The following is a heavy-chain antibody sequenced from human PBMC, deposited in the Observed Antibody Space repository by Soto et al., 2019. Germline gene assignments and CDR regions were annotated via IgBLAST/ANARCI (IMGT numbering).Heavy chain of an antibody. J-gene: IGHJ4*02. CDR1: GFAFSTFA. Sequence: PGESLRLSCAASGFAFSTFAMTWVRQAPGKGLEWVAAISVGGNNAYYADSVKGRFTISRDNSQNSVFLQMSSLRADDTAVYYCARDQLXPGILYSLGVLLPEYGLWGQGTLVTVSS. CDR3: ARDQLXPGILYSLGVLLPEYGL. V-gene: IGHV3-23*01. CDR2: ISVGGNNA. D-gene: IGHD3-22*01.